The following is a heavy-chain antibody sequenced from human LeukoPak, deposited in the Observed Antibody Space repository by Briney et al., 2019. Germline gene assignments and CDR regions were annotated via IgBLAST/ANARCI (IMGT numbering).Heavy chain of an antibody. CDR1: GYTFNGYY. CDR3: AREVGGAVLRFLEWLSPPHMDV. V-gene: IGHV1-2*02. Sequence: ASVKVSCKSSGYTFNGYYMHWVRQAPGQGLEWMGWINPNSGGTNYAQKFQGRVTMTRDTSISTAYMELSRLRSDDTAVYYCAREVGGAVLRFLEWLSPPHMDVWGKGTTVTVSS. CDR2: INPNSGGT. J-gene: IGHJ6*03. D-gene: IGHD3-3*01.